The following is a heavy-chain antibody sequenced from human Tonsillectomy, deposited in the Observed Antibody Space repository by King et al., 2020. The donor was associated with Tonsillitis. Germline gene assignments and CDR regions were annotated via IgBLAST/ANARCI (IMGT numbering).Heavy chain of an antibody. CDR3: ARKNGAYDYDY. CDR2: ISSSSSHT. V-gene: IGHV3-11*05. D-gene: IGHD5-12*01. CDR1: GFTFSYFY. Sequence: VQLVESGGGLVKRGGSLRLSCAASGFTFSYFYMTWIRQAPGKGLEWVSYISSSSSHTNYADSVKGRFTISRDNVKNSLYLQMISLRAEDTAVYYCARKNGAYDYDYWGQGTLVTVSS. J-gene: IGHJ4*02.